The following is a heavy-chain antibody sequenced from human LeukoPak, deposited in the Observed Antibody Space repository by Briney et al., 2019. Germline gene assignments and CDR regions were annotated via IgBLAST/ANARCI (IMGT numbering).Heavy chain of an antibody. V-gene: IGHV1-69*01. CDR3: AIYGDYGGGYFDY. Sequence: ASVKVSCKASGGTFSSYSISWVRQAPGQGLEWMGGIIPIFGTANYAQKFQGRVTITAAESTSTAYMELSSLRSEDTAVYYCAIYGDYGGGYFDYWGQGTLVTASS. J-gene: IGHJ4*02. CDR1: GGTFSSYS. D-gene: IGHD4-17*01. CDR2: IIPIFGTA.